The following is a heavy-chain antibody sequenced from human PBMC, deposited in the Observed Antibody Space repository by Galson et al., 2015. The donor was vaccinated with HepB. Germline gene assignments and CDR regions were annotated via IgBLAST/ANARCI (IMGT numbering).Heavy chain of an antibody. CDR3: ARVVGIAAAGYYYGMDV. Sequence: SVKVSCKASGGTFSSYAISWVRQAPGQGLEWMGRIIPILGIANYAQKFQGRVTIIADKSTSTAYMELSSLRSEDTAVYYCARVVGIAAAGYYYGMDVWGQGTTVTVSS. V-gene: IGHV1-69*04. CDR2: IIPILGIA. J-gene: IGHJ6*02. CDR1: GGTFSSYA. D-gene: IGHD6-13*01.